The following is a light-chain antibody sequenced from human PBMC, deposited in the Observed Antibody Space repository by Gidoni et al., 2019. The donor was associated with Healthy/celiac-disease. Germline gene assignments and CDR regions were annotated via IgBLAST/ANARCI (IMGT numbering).Light chain of an antibody. V-gene: IGKV3-20*01. J-gene: IGKJ4*01. CDR1: QSVSSSY. CDR3: QQYGSSPLT. Sequence: IVLTQSPGPLSLSPGERATLSCRASQSVSSSYLAWYQQKPGQAPRLLIYGASSRATGLPDRFSGSGSGTDFTLTISRLEPEDFAVYYCQQYGSSPLTFGGGTKVEIK. CDR2: GAS.